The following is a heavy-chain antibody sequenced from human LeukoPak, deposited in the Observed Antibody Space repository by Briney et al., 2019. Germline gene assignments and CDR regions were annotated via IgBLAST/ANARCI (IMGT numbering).Heavy chain of an antibody. CDR3: ARGRGASSGSGSHGTTSSYYMDV. V-gene: IGHV1-8*03. D-gene: IGHD3-10*01. J-gene: IGHJ6*03. CDR1: GYTFTSYD. Sequence: ASVKVSCKASGYTFTSYDINWVRQATGQGLEWMGWMNPNSGNTGYAQKFQGRVTITRNTSISTAYMELSSLGSEDTAVYYCARGRGASSGSGSHGTTSSYYMDVWGKGTTVTVSS. CDR2: MNPNSGNT.